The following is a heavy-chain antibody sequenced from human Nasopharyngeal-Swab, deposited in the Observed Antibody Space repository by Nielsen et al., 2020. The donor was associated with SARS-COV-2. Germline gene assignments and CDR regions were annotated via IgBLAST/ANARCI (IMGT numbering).Heavy chain of an antibody. CDR2: VDPEDDET. CDR3: AISRWLRAFDY. D-gene: IGHD5-12*01. J-gene: IGHJ4*02. V-gene: IGHV1-24*01. Sequence: ASVKVSCKVSGYTLSEISIHWVRQAPGKGLEWMGGVDPEDDETAFSQKFQGRFTMTEDRSIDTAYMELKSLAFEDTAIYFCAISRWLRAFDYWGQGSLVTVSS. CDR1: GYTLSEIS.